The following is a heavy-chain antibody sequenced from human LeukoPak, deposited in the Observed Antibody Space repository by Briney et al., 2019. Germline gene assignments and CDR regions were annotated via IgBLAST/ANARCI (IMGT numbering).Heavy chain of an antibody. CDR2: ISYDGSNK. CDR1: GFTFSSYA. Sequence: GGSLRLSCAASGFTFSSYAMHWVRQAPGKGLEWVAVISYDGSNKYYADSVKGRLTISRDNSKNTLYLQMNSLRAEDTAVYYCATTAGLLDPFDIWGQGTMVTVSS. D-gene: IGHD1-1*01. CDR3: ATTAGLLDPFDI. J-gene: IGHJ3*02. V-gene: IGHV3-30-3*01.